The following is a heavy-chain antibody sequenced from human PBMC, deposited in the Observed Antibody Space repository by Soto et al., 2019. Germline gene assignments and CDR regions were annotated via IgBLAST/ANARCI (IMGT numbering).Heavy chain of an antibody. CDR2: IYYSGST. Sequence: SETLSLTCTFSCGSVISGAYYWTWIRQRPGKGLEWIGYIYYSGSTYYSPSLKSRLSISLDTSKNQFSLRLSSVTAADTAMYYCARARLRAVYAFDIWGQGTMVTVSS. CDR1: CGSVISGAYY. D-gene: IGHD5-12*01. CDR3: ARARLRAVYAFDI. V-gene: IGHV4-31*03. J-gene: IGHJ3*02.